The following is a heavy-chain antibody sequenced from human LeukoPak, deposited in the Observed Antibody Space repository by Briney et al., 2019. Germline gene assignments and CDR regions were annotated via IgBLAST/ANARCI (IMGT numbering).Heavy chain of an antibody. CDR3: ATRGGCSGGSCYSSYYYYGMDV. Sequence: ASVKVSCKASGYTFTSYDINWVRQATGQGLDWMGWMNPNSGNTGYAQKFQGRVTMTRNTSISTAYMELSSLRSEDTAAYYCATRGGCSGGSCYSSYYYYGMDVWGQGTTVTVSS. CDR2: MNPNSGNT. D-gene: IGHD2-15*01. J-gene: IGHJ6*02. V-gene: IGHV1-8*01. CDR1: GYTFTSYD.